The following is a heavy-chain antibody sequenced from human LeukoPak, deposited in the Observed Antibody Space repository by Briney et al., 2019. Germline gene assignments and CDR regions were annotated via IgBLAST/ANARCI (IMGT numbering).Heavy chain of an antibody. Sequence: SETLSLTCSVSGGSISIYYWSWIRQPPGKGLEWIGNIYNSGSTNYNPSLKSRVTISIDTSKNQFSLKLSSVTAADTAVYYCARGTRDYGDLYYFVYWGQGTLVTVSS. V-gene: IGHV4-59*01. CDR1: GGSISIYY. J-gene: IGHJ4*02. CDR3: ARGTRDYGDLYYFVY. D-gene: IGHD4-17*01. CDR2: IYNSGST.